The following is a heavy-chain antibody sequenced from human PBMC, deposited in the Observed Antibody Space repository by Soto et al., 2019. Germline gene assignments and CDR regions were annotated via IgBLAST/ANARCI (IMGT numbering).Heavy chain of an antibody. CDR1: GGSVSSGTHY. CDR2: IYYTGTT. J-gene: IGHJ6*02. CDR3: AGDPHDYGVPGGGIDV. V-gene: IGHV4-61*01. Sequence: QVQLQESGPGLVKPSETLSLTCSVSGGSVSSGTHYWSWIRQPPGKGLEWIGYIYYTGTTKYNLSLKGRTSISVATYKNQLPRKMSSVTAGHTALYYCAGDPHDYGVPGGGIDVRGQGTTVTVSS. D-gene: IGHD4-17*01.